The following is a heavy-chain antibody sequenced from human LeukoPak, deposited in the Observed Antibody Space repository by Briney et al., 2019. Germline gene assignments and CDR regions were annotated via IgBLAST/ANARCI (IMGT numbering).Heavy chain of an antibody. CDR1: GYTFTSYG. CDR2: ISAYNGNT. Sequence: ASVKVSCKASGYTFTSYGISWVRQAPGQGLEWMGWISAYNGNTNYAQKLQGRVTMTTDTSTSTAYMELRSLRSDGTAVYYCARDLRYSSSWYRVFDYWGQGTLVTVSS. CDR3: ARDLRYSSSWYRVFDY. V-gene: IGHV1-18*01. J-gene: IGHJ4*02. D-gene: IGHD6-13*01.